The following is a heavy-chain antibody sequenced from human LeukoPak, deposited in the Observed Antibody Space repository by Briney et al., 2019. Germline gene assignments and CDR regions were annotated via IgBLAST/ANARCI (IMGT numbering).Heavy chain of an antibody. Sequence: GGSLRLSCAASGFTFSSYDMHWVRQAPGKGLEWVAFISNDGSNKYYADSMKGRLTTSRDNPKNTLSLQMNSLRAEDTAVYYCAKQLVGAALGYWGQGTLVTVSS. CDR1: GFTFSSYD. V-gene: IGHV3-30*18. J-gene: IGHJ4*02. D-gene: IGHD1-26*01. CDR3: AKQLVGAALGY. CDR2: ISNDGSNK.